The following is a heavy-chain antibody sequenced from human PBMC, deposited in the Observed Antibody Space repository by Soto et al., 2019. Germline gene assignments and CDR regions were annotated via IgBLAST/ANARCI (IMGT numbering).Heavy chain of an antibody. CDR1: GFSFSSYD. CDR3: ARGNDYYYYGMDV. Sequence: VQLVESGGGVVQPGRSLRLSCAASGFSFSSYDMHWVRQATGKGLEWVSAIGTAGDTYYPGSVKGRFTISRENAKNSLYLQMNSLRAGDTAVYYCARGNDYYYYGMDVWGQGTTVTVSS. CDR2: IGTAGDT. V-gene: IGHV3-13*01. J-gene: IGHJ6*02.